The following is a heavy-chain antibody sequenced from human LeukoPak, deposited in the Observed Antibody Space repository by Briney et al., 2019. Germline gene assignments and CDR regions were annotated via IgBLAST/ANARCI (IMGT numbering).Heavy chain of an antibody. J-gene: IGHJ3*02. CDR3: ARARAAMGDAFDI. Sequence: SETLSLTCTVSGGSISGFHWSWIRQAPGKGLEWIGYIYYSGSTNYNPSLKSRVTISVDTSKNQFCLKLSSMTAADTAVYYCARARAAMGDAFDIWGQGTMVTVSS. CDR1: GGSISGFH. D-gene: IGHD5-18*01. CDR2: IYYSGST. V-gene: IGHV4-59*01.